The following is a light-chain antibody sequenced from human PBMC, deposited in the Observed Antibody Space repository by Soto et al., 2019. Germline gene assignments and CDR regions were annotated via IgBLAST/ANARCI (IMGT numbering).Light chain of an antibody. Sequence: QSVLTQPPSVSGAPGQRVTISCTGSSSNIGAGYDVHWYQQLPGTAPKLPIYGNSNRPSGVPDRFSGSKSGTSASLAITGLQAEDEADYYCQSYDSSLGGPYVFGTGAKVTVL. J-gene: IGLJ1*01. CDR3: QSYDSSLGGPYV. V-gene: IGLV1-40*01. CDR2: GNS. CDR1: SSNIGAGYD.